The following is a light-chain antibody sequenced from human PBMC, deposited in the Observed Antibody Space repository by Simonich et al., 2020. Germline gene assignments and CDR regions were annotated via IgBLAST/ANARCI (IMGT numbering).Light chain of an antibody. CDR1: QILLHSNGYNY. Sequence: DLVMTQSPLSLPVTPGEPASISCSSSQILLHSNGYNYLDWYLQKPGQSPQLLIYLGSNRASGVPDRFSGSGSGTDFTLKISRVEAEDVGVYYCMQALQTWTFGQGTKVEIK. J-gene: IGKJ1*01. V-gene: IGKV2-28*01. CDR3: MQALQTWT. CDR2: LGS.